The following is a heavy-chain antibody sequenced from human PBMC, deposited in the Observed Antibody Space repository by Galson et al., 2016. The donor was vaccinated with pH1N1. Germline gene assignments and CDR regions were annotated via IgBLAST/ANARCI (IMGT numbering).Heavy chain of an antibody. J-gene: IGHJ4*02. D-gene: IGHD4-17*01. CDR2: IYPGGST. V-gene: IGHV3-53*01. Sequence: SLRLSCAASGFLVTNKFMSWVRQAPGKGLEWVSIIYPGGSTYYADSPEGRFTISRDNSKNTLYLHMNSLRAEDTAVYYCASDTVPNGADCWGRGTLVTVSS. CDR3: ASDTVPNGADC. CDR1: GFLVTNKF.